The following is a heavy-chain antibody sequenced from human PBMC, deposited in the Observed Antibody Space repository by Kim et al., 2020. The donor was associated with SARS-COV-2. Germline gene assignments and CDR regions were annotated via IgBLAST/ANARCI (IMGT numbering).Heavy chain of an antibody. J-gene: IGHJ4*02. V-gene: IGHV4-34*01. CDR3: ARGADSSGYTVLDY. D-gene: IGHD3-22*01. Sequence: NPTLMSRVTISVDTSKNQFSLKLSSVTAADTAVYYCARGADSSGYTVLDYWGQGTLVTVSS.